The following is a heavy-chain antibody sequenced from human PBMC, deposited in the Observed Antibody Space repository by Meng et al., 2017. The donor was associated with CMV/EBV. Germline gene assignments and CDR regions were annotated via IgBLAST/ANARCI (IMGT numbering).Heavy chain of an antibody. Sequence: GESLKISCAASGFTFSSYAMHWVRQAPGKGLEWVAVISYDGSNKYYADSVKGRFTISRDNSKNTLYLQMNSLRAEDTAVYYCAKDQEVDYDFWSGYSYYYGMDVWGQGTTVTVSS. D-gene: IGHD3-3*01. CDR1: GFTFSSYA. CDR2: ISYDGSNK. V-gene: IGHV3-30-3*01. CDR3: AKDQEVDYDFWSGYSYYYGMDV. J-gene: IGHJ6*02.